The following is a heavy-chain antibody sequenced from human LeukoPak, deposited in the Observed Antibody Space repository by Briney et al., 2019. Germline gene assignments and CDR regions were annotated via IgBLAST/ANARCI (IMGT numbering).Heavy chain of an antibody. V-gene: IGHV3-7*05. J-gene: IGHJ6*02. CDR1: GXTLSSHW. CDR2: INEDGSQK. CDR3: ARGHYDMDV. Sequence: GGSLRLSCAASGXTLSSHWMSWVRQAPGKGLELVANINEDGSQKHHVYSVNVRGSITNENAKNSLNLQMNSLRAEDTAVYYCARGHYDMDVWGQGTPVTVSS.